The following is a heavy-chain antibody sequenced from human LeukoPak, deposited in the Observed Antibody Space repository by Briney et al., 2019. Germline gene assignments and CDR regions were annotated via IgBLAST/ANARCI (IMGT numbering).Heavy chain of an antibody. V-gene: IGHV3-23*01. CDR3: AKTSGSYFAGFDC. CDR1: GFTFINYA. Sequence: PGGSLRLSCTASGFTFINYAMTWVRQAPGKGLEWVSGISGNGGSTYYADSVKGRFTISRDYSKNSLHLQMNSLRAEDTAVYYCAKTSGSYFAGFDCWGQGTLVTVSS. J-gene: IGHJ4*02. D-gene: IGHD3-22*01. CDR2: ISGNGGST.